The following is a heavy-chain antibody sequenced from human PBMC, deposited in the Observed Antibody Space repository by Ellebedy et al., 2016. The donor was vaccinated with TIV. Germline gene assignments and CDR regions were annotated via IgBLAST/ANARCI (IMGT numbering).Heavy chain of an antibody. D-gene: IGHD6-19*01. Sequence: SETLSLXCTVSGGSISSYYWSWIRQPAGKGLEWIGRIYTSGSTNYNPSLKSRVTMSVDTSKNQFSLKLSSVTAADTAVYYCAREPPGWLPDAFDIWGQGTMVTVSS. J-gene: IGHJ3*02. V-gene: IGHV4-4*07. CDR3: AREPPGWLPDAFDI. CDR1: GGSISSYY. CDR2: IYTSGST.